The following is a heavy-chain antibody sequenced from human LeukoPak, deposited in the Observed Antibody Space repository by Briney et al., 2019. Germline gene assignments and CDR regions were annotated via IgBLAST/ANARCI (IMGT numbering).Heavy chain of an antibody. CDR1: GGSISSSY. CDR3: AREGGPTYYYDSSGHDAFDI. CDR2: IYYSGSA. J-gene: IGHJ3*02. Sequence: SETLFLTCTVSGGSISSSYWSWIRQPPRKGLERIGYIYYSGSANYSPSLKSRVTISVDTSKNQFPLKLSSVTAADTAVYYCAREGGPTYYYDSSGHDAFDIWGQGTMVTVSS. D-gene: IGHD3-22*01. V-gene: IGHV4-59*01.